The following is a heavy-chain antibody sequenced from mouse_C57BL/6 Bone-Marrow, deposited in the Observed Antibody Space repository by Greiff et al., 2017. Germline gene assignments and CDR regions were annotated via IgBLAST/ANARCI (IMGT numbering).Heavy chain of an antibody. CDR3: TRGPNWDLRDYYAMDY. Sequence: DVKLVESGEGLVKPGGSLKLSCAASGFTFSSYAMSWVRQTPEKRLEWVAYISSGGDYIYYADTVKGRFTISRDNARNTLYLQMSSLKSEDTAMYYCTRGPNWDLRDYYAMDYWGQGTSVTVSS. CDR1: GFTFSSYA. V-gene: IGHV5-9-1*02. J-gene: IGHJ4*01. D-gene: IGHD4-1*01. CDR2: ISSGGDYI.